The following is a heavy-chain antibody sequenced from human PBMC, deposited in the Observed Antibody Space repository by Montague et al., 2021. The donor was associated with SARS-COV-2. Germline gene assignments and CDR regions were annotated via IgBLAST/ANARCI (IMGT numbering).Heavy chain of an antibody. CDR1: GGSISSGGFL. CDR3: SRGSYRYCHNYYYAMDV. V-gene: IGHV4-31*03. Sequence: TLSLTCIVSGGSISSGGFLWTWIRHLPGKGLEWIGYIFYNGGTDYNPSLKSRVNIAVDTSKNQFSLRLSSVTAADTAVYYCSRGSYRYCHNYYYAMDVWGQGPTVIVSS. J-gene: IGHJ6*02. CDR2: IFYNGGT. D-gene: IGHD1-26*01.